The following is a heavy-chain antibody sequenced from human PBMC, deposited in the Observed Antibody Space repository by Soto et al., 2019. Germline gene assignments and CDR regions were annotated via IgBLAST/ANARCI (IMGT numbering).Heavy chain of an antibody. D-gene: IGHD2-15*01. J-gene: IGHJ4*02. CDR2: IKSKTDGGTS. CDR3: TKKRTGGPGY. V-gene: IGHV3-15*01. CDR1: GFTFSNAW. Sequence: GGSLRLSCVASGFTFSNAWMSWVRQAPGKGLEWVGRIKSKTDGGTSDYAAPVKGRFTISRDDSENTLHLQMNGLNTEDTAVDDCTKKRTGGPGYWGQXTLGTVSS.